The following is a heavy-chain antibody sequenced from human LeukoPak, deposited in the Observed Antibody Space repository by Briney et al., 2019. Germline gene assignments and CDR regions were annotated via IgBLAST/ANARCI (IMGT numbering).Heavy chain of an antibody. CDR1: GGSISSYY. V-gene: IGHV4-59*01. CDR2: IYYSGST. Sequence: PSETLSLTSTVSGGSISSYYWSWIRQPPGKGLEWIGYIYYSGSTNYNPSLKSRVTISVDTSKNQFSLKLSSVTAADTAVYYCARERSDWFDPWGQGTLVTVSS. CDR3: ARERSDWFDP. J-gene: IGHJ5*02.